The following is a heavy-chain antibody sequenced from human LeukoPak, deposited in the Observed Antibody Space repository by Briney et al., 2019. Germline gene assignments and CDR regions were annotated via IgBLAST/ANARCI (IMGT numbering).Heavy chain of an antibody. CDR1: GYTFTGYY. D-gene: IGHD3-10*01. V-gene: IGHV1-2*02. Sequence: GASVKVSCKASGYTFTGYYMHWVRQAPGQGLEWMGWINPNSGGTNYAQKFQGRVTMTRDTSISTAYMELSRLRSDATAVYYCARDEIMVRGVIITPSPDWGQGTLVTVSS. CDR2: INPNSGGT. J-gene: IGHJ4*02. CDR3: ARDEIMVRGVIITPSPD.